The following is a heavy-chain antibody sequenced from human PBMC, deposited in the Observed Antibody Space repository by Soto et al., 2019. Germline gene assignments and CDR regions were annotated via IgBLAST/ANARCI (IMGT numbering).Heavy chain of an antibody. D-gene: IGHD3-10*01. J-gene: IGHJ4*02. Sequence: TSETLSLTCTVSGGSISSYYWSWIRQPPGKGLEWIGYIYYSGSTNYNPSLKSRVTISVDTSKNQFSLKLSSVTAADTAVYYCARLGFGELDFDYWGQGTLVTVSS. CDR2: IYYSGST. CDR3: ARLGFGELDFDY. CDR1: GGSISSYY. V-gene: IGHV4-59*08.